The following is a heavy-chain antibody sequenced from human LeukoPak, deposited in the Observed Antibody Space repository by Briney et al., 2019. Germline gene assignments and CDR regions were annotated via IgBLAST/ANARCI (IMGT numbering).Heavy chain of an antibody. CDR3: ARATYDILTGYYDAFDI. D-gene: IGHD3-9*01. V-gene: IGHV3-74*01. CDR2: INSDGSST. Sequence: GGSLRLSCAASGFTFSSYWMHWVRQAPGKGLVWVSRINSDGSSTSYADSVKGRFTISRDNAKNTLYLQMNSLRAEDTAVYYCARATYDILTGYYDAFDIWGQGTMVTASS. J-gene: IGHJ3*02. CDR1: GFTFSSYW.